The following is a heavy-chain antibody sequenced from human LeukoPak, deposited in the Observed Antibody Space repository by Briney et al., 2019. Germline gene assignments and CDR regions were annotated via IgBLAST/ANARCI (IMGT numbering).Heavy chain of an antibody. V-gene: IGHV4-39*07. J-gene: IGHJ6*03. CDR3: ARVSSTYPYNCSSTSCYPWYYYYYMDV. CDR1: GGSISSSSYY. CDR2: IYYSGST. D-gene: IGHD2-2*01. Sequence: PSETLSLTCTVSGGSISSSSYYWGWIRQPPGKGLEWIGSIYYSGSTYYNPSLKSRVTISVDTSKDQFSLKVNSVTAADTAVYYCARVSSTYPYNCSSTSCYPWYYYYYMDVWGKGTTVTVSS.